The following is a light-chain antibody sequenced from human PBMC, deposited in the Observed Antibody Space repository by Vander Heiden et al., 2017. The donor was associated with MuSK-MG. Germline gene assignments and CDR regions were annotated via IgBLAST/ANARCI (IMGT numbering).Light chain of an antibody. CDR2: GAS. CDR3: QQNGNSPSLT. J-gene: IGKJ4*01. Sequence: SRASESVSSNYLAWYQQKPGQAPRLLIYGASIRATGIPDRFSGSGYGTDFTLTIRRGEPEEFAVYFCQQNGNSPSLTFGGGTQVEIK. V-gene: IGKV3-20*01. CDR1: ESVSSNY.